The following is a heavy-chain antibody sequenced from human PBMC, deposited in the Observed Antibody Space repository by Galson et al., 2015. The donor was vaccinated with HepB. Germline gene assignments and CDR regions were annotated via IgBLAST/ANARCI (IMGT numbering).Heavy chain of an antibody. V-gene: IGHV2-5*01. D-gene: IGHD2-2*01. Sequence: PALVKPTQTLALTCAFSGFSLSESGVAVGRFRQSPGKALEWLALIYWHDDKRYSPSVNNRLTITKDTSKGHVVFTMTNMDPADTGTYYCAYMSSRRNTGWFDPWGQGILVTVSS. CDR2: IYWHDDK. CDR3: AYMSSRRNTGWFDP. CDR1: GFSLSESGVA. J-gene: IGHJ5*02.